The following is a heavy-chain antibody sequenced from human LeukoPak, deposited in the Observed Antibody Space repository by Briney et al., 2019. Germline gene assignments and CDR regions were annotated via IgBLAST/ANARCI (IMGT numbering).Heavy chain of an antibody. CDR1: GFTFSSYA. V-gene: IGHV3-23*01. CDR3: ARGQWLSHY. D-gene: IGHD6-19*01. CDR2: ISGSGGST. Sequence: GGSLRLSCAASGFTFSSYAMSWVRQAPGKGLEWVSSISGSGGSTYYADSVKGRFTISRDNAKNSLYLQMNSLRAEDTAVYYCARGQWLSHYWGQGTLVTVSS. J-gene: IGHJ4*02.